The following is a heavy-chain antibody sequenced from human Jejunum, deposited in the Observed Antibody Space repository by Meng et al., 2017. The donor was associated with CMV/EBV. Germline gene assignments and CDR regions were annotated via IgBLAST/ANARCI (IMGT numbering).Heavy chain of an antibody. CDR1: GISFSISG. CDR3: AKDKGVTTLDY. Sequence: QLVLVESGGGVVQPGESLRLSCEASGISFSISGMHWVRQAPGKGLEWVAFIRNDGSNKYYADSVTGRFTISRDNSKNTVYLQMNSLTTEDTAVYYCAKDKGVTTLDYWGQGTLVTVSS. J-gene: IGHJ4*02. V-gene: IGHV3-30*02. CDR2: IRNDGSNK. D-gene: IGHD1/OR15-1a*01.